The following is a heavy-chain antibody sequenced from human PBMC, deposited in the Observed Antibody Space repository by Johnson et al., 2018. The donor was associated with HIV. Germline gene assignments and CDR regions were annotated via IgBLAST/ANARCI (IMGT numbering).Heavy chain of an antibody. CDR2: ISYDGRNK. D-gene: IGHD6-6*01. V-gene: IGHV3-30*03. J-gene: IGHJ3*02. CDR1: GFTFTDYY. Sequence: QVQLVESGGGLVTPGGSLRLSCAASGFTFTDYYMSWIRQAPGKGLEWVAVISYDGRNKYSVDYVKGRFIISRDNAKNTLYLQMNSLGPEDTSCYYCARVSSSSLCAFDIWGQVTMVTVSS. CDR3: ARVSSSSLCAFDI.